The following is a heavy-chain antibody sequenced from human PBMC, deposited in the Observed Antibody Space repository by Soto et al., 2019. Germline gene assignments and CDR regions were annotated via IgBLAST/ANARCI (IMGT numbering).Heavy chain of an antibody. Sequence: SETLSLTCTVSGGSISPYYWSWIRQPPGKGLEWIGYIYYSGRTNYNPSLKSRVTISVDTSKNQFSLNLSSVTAADTAVYYCARDLRFQGHDYADYLGYGMHVCGQGTSATVSS. CDR1: GGSISPYY. CDR3: ARDLRFQGHDYADYLGYGMHV. CDR2: IYYSGRT. V-gene: IGHV4-59*01. J-gene: IGHJ6*02. D-gene: IGHD4-17*01.